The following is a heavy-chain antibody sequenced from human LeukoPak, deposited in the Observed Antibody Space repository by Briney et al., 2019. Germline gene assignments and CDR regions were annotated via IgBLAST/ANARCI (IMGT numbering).Heavy chain of an antibody. J-gene: IGHJ5*02. Sequence: ASVKVSCKASGGTFSSYAISWVRQAPGQGLEWMGGITPIFGTANYAQKFQGRVTITTDKSTSTAYMELSSLRSEDTAVYYCARSNHITIFGVVIIRNWFDPWGQGTLVTVSS. D-gene: IGHD3-3*01. CDR1: GGTFSSYA. CDR2: ITPIFGTA. V-gene: IGHV1-69*05. CDR3: ARSNHITIFGVVIIRNWFDP.